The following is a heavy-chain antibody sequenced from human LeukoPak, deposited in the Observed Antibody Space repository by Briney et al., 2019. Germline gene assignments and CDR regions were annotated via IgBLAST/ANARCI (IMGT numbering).Heavy chain of an antibody. Sequence: SETLSFTCTVSGGSISTYYWSWIRQPPGKGLKWMGYIDYSGSTNYNPSLKSRVTMSVDTSKNRFSLKLSSVTAADTALFYCARVRRYSSRPDAFDIWGQGTMVTVSS. D-gene: IGHD6-13*01. CDR3: ARVRRYSSRPDAFDI. V-gene: IGHV4-59*01. CDR2: IDYSGST. CDR1: GGSISTYY. J-gene: IGHJ3*02.